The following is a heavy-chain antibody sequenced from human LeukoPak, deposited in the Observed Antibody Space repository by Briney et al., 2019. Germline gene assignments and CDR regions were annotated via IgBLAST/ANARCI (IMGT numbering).Heavy chain of an antibody. CDR3: ARGDKYSSSWYCIDYYYYGMDV. D-gene: IGHD6-13*01. Sequence: SETLSLTCAVYGGSFSGYYWSWIRQPPGKGLEWIGEINHSGSTNYNPSLKSRVTISVDTSKNQFSLKLSSVTAADTAVYYCARGDKYSSSWYCIDYYYYGMDVWGQGTTVTVSS. CDR2: INHSGST. J-gene: IGHJ6*02. V-gene: IGHV4-34*01. CDR1: GGSFSGYY.